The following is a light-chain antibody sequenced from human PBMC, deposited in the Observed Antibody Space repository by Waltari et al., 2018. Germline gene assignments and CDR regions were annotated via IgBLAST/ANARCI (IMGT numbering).Light chain of an antibody. CDR3: QHRHNWPPTFT. Sequence: EIVLTQSPATLSLSPGDRATLSCRASQSVRYYLAWYRQKPGQAPRLLIYDASERAPGIPARFSGSGSGTDFTLTISSLEPDDFAVYYCQHRHNWPPTFTFGQGTKLEVK. J-gene: IGKJ2*01. CDR2: DAS. CDR1: QSVRYY. V-gene: IGKV3-11*01.